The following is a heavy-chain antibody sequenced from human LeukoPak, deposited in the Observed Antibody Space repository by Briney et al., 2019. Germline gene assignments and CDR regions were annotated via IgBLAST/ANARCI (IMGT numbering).Heavy chain of an antibody. V-gene: IGHV1-69*04. J-gene: IGHJ4*02. Sequence: ASVKVSCKASGGTFSSYAISWVRQAPGQGLEWMGRIIPILGIANYAQKFQGRVTITADKSTSTAYMELSSLRSEDTAVYYCARGIKDIVVVPAAIRESGGFDYWGQGTLVTVSS. CDR3: ARGIKDIVVVPAAIRESGGFDY. CDR1: GGTFSSYA. CDR2: IIPILGIA. D-gene: IGHD2-2*02.